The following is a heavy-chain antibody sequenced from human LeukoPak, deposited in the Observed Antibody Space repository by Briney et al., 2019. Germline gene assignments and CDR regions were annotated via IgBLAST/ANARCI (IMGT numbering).Heavy chain of an antibody. J-gene: IGHJ4*02. V-gene: IGHV3-49*03. Sequence: GESLKISCAASGFTVNSNYMSWFRQAPGKGLEWVGFTRRKAYGGTTEYAASVKGRFTISRDDSKSVAYLQMNSLKTEDTAVYYCTRRGPEVAVATLFDYWGQGTLVIVSS. CDR1: GFTVNSNY. CDR3: TRRGPEVAVATLFDY. CDR2: TRRKAYGGTT. D-gene: IGHD2-15*01.